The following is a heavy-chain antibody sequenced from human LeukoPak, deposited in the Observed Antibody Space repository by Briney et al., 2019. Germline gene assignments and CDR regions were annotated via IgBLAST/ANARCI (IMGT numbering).Heavy chain of an antibody. V-gene: IGHV3-30*03. Sequence: GRSLRLSCAASGSTFSSYGMHWVRQAPGKGLEWVAVISYDGSNKYYADSMKGRFTISRDNSKNTLYLQMNSLRAEDTAVYYCASLDSRIGAFDIWGQGTMVTVSS. J-gene: IGHJ3*02. D-gene: IGHD3-22*01. CDR2: ISYDGSNK. CDR1: GSTFSSYG. CDR3: ASLDSRIGAFDI.